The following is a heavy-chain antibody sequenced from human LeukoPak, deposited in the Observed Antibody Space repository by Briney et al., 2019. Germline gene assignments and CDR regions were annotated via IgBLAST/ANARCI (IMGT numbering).Heavy chain of an antibody. CDR2: IHYTGST. Sequence: SETLSLTCTVSGGSINSYYWSWIRQPPGKGLECIGYIHYTGSTNYNPSLKSRVTISVDTSKNQFSLKLSSVTAADTAIYYCARGGYYGSGNDFRFDPWGQGTLVTVSS. J-gene: IGHJ5*02. V-gene: IGHV4-59*01. D-gene: IGHD3-10*01. CDR3: ARGGYYGSGNDFRFDP. CDR1: GGSINSYY.